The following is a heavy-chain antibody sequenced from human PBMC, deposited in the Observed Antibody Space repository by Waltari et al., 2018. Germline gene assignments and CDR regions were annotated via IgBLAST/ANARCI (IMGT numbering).Heavy chain of an antibody. CDR1: GFTFSSYG. V-gene: IGHV3-30*02. CDR3: AKGQTRTWVRGGMDV. CDR2: IRYDGSNK. D-gene: IGHD7-27*01. Sequence: QVQLVESGGGVVQPGGSLRLSCAASGFTFSSYGMHWVRPAPGKGLEWVAFIRYDGSNKYYADSVKGRFTISRDNSKNTLYLQMNSLRAEDTAVYYCAKGQTRTWVRGGMDVWGQGTTVTVSS. J-gene: IGHJ6*02.